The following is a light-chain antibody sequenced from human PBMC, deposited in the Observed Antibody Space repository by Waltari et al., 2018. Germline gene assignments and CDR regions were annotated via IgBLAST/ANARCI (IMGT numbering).Light chain of an antibody. CDR3: CSFTTSSTWV. V-gene: IGLV2-14*03. Sequence: QSALTQSASVSGSLGQSITMSCTGTTSDLGGYNYFSWYQQHPGKAPKLILYDVPSRPPGVSNRFSGSKSGNTASLTISGLQAEDEADYYCCSFTTSSTWVFGGGTKLTVL. J-gene: IGLJ3*02. CDR1: TSDLGGYNY. CDR2: DVP.